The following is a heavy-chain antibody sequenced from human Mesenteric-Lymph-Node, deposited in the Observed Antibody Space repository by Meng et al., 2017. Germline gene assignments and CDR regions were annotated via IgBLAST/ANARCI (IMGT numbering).Heavy chain of an antibody. J-gene: IGHJ1*01. Sequence: GGSLRLSCAASGFTFSSYWMHWVRQAPGKGLVWVSRINSDGSSTSYADSVKGRFTISRDNAKNTLYLQMNSLRAEDTAVYYCARGVAVAYTYFQHWGQGTLVTVSS. CDR3: ARGVAVAYTYFQH. D-gene: IGHD6-19*01. CDR1: GFTFSSYW. CDR2: INSDGSST. V-gene: IGHV3-74*01.